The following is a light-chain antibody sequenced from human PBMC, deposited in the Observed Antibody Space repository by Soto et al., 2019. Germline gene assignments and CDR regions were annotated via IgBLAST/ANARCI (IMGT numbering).Light chain of an antibody. Sequence: QSALTQPASVSGSPGQSITISCTGTTSDVGTYNLVSWYQHHPGKAPQLIIFEVTKRPSGVSDRLSGSKSGNTASLTISGLLGEDEADYYCCSFAGRSPPTSVFGTGTKLTVL. CDR2: EVT. J-gene: IGLJ1*01. V-gene: IGLV2-23*02. CDR1: TSDVGTYNL. CDR3: CSFAGRSPPTSV.